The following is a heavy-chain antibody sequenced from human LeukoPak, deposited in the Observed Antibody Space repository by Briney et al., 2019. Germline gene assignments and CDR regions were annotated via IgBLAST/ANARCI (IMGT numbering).Heavy chain of an antibody. J-gene: IGHJ3*02. CDR3: ARAGLWDHSDSSGYHNAAFDI. Sequence: ASVKVSCKASGHTFTDYYIHWVRQAPGQGLEWMGWINPNSGGTNYAQKFQGRVTMTRDTSISTAYMELSRLTSDDTAVFYCARAGLWDHSDSSGYHNAAFDIWGQGTMVTVSS. D-gene: IGHD3-22*01. V-gene: IGHV1-2*02. CDR2: INPNSGGT. CDR1: GHTFTDYY.